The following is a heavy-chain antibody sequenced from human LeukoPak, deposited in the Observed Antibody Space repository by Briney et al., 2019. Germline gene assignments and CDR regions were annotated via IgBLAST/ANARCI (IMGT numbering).Heavy chain of an antibody. CDR3: VRAGSGYSY. Sequence: QPGGSLRLSCAASGFTFSSYSVNWVRQAPGKGLEWVSYISTSSSTIYYADSVKGRFTISRDNAEKSLYLQMNSLRAEDTGVYYCVRAGSGYSYWGQGTLVTVSS. J-gene: IGHJ4*02. V-gene: IGHV3-48*01. D-gene: IGHD3-22*01. CDR1: GFTFSSYS. CDR2: ISTSSSTI.